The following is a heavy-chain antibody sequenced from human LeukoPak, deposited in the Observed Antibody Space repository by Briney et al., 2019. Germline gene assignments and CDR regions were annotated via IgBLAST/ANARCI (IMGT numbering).Heavy chain of an antibody. CDR3: ARAVYGGNHYFDY. D-gene: IGHD4-23*01. J-gene: IGHJ4*02. V-gene: IGHV4-30-2*01. CDR1: GGSISSGGYY. CDR2: IYHSGST. Sequence: PSETLSLTCTVSGGSISSGGYYWSWIRQPPGKGLEWIGYIYHSGSTYYNPSLKSRVTISVDRSKNQFSLKLSSVTAADTAVYYCARAVYGGNHYFDYWGQGTLVTVSS.